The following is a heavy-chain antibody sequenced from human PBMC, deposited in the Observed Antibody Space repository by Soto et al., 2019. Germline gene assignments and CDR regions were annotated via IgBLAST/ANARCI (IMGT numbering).Heavy chain of an antibody. D-gene: IGHD7-27*01. V-gene: IGHV3-23*01. J-gene: IGHJ6*02. Sequence: EVQLLESGGGLVQPGGSLRLSCAASGFTFSSYAMSWFRQAPGKWLEWVSAMSVSGGSTYYAASVKGRFTISRDNSKTTLSLQMNSLRDEDTAVYYCAKGSGGMDVWCQGTTVTVSS. CDR3: AKGSGGMDV. CDR1: GFTFSSYA. CDR2: MSVSGGST.